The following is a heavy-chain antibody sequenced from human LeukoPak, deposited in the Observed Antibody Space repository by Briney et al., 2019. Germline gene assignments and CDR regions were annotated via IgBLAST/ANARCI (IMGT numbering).Heavy chain of an antibody. J-gene: IGHJ4*02. CDR1: GGSISSYY. D-gene: IGHD3-22*01. CDR2: IYTSGST. Sequence: SETLSLTCTVSGGSISSYYWSWIRQPAGKGLEWIGRIYTSGSTNYNPSLKSRVTMSVDTSKNQFSLKLSSVTAADTAVYYCARDNYYYDSSGYYHFDYWGQGTLVTVSS. V-gene: IGHV4-4*07. CDR3: ARDNYYYDSSGYYHFDY.